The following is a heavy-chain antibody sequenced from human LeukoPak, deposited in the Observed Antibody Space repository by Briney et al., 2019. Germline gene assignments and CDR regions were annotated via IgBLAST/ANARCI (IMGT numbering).Heavy chain of an antibody. CDR3: ATYWRYFDWLLSDI. CDR2: INHDGSEN. CDR1: GLTFGYYW. J-gene: IGHJ3*02. D-gene: IGHD3-9*01. Sequence: PGGSLRLSCEASGLTFGYYWMTWVRQAPGRGLEGVANINHDGSENHYVDSVKGRFTISRDNAKNSLYLEMNSLRADDTAIYYCATYWRYFDWLLSDIWGLGTMVTVSS. V-gene: IGHV3-7*05.